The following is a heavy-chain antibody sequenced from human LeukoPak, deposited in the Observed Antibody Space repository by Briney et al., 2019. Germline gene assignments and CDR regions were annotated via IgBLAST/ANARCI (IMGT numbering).Heavy chain of an antibody. D-gene: IGHD4-17*01. V-gene: IGHV3-33*01. CDR1: GLTFSSYG. J-gene: IGHJ4*02. CDR2: IWYDGSNK. CDR3: ARDLRGNGDEKEYYFDY. Sequence: GGSLRLSCAASGLTFSSYGMHWVRQAPGKGLEWVAVIWYDGSNKYYADSVKGRFTISRDNSKNTLYLQMNSLRAEDTAVYYCARDLRGNGDEKEYYFDYWGQGTLVTVSS.